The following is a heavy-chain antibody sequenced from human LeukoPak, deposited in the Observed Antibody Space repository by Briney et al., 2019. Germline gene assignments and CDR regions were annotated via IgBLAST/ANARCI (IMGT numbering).Heavy chain of an antibody. V-gene: IGHV1-69*13. CDR1: GGTFSSYA. Sequence: GASVKVSCKASGGTFSSYAISWVRQAPGQGLEWMGGFIPIFVTANYAQKFQGRVTITADESTSTAYMEMSSLRSEDTAVYYCARDQGGYCSGGSCYSSWFDPWGQGTLVTVSS. J-gene: IGHJ5*02. CDR2: FIPIFVTA. D-gene: IGHD2-15*01. CDR3: ARDQGGYCSGGSCYSSWFDP.